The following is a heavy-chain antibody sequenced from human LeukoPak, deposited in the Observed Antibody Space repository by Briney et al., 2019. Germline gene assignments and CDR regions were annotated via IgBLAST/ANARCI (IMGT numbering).Heavy chain of an antibody. CDR2: INSDGSVT. D-gene: IGHD3-22*01. CDR3: AKYQIGDNVRSGFDI. V-gene: IGHV3-74*01. J-gene: IGHJ3*02. Sequence: GGSLRLSCAASGFTFRRNWMHWVRQAPGKGLVWVSRINSDGSVTDYADSVKGRFTISRDNGKKTLYLHMDSLRAEDTAVYYCAKYQIGDNVRSGFDIWGRGTTVTVSS. CDR1: GFTFRRNW.